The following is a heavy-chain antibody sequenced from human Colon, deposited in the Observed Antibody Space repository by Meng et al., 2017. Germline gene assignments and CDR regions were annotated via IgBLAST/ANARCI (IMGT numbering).Heavy chain of an antibody. V-gene: IGHV4-61*01. J-gene: IGHJ4*02. CDR3: ARGASDYDFDY. D-gene: IGHD3-22*01. CDR2: IYYSGST. Sequence: QRQLQESGPGLLRLSEPLSLTCHVSGGSVSSGSSYWSWIRQPPGKGLEWIGYIYYSGSTNYNPSLKSRVTISVDTSKNQFSLKLSSVTAADTAVYHCARGASDYDFDYWGQGTLVTVSS. CDR1: GGSVSSGSSY.